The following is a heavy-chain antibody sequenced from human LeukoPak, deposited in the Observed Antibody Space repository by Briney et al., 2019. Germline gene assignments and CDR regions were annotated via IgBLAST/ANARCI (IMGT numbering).Heavy chain of an antibody. Sequence: SLKVSCKASVYTFTSYYMHWVRQAPGQGLEWMGIINPSGGSTSYAQKFQGRVTMTRDTSTSTVYMELSSLRSEDTAVYYCASSYYYYYMDVWGKGTTVTISS. CDR1: VYTFTSYY. CDR3: ASSYYYYYMDV. V-gene: IGHV1-46*01. J-gene: IGHJ6*03. CDR2: INPSGGST.